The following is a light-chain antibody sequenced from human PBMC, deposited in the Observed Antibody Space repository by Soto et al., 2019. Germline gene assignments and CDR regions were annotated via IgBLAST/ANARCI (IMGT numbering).Light chain of an antibody. CDR1: QSVSSSY. Sequence: IVLTQSPGTLSLSPGERATLSCRASQSVSSSYLAWYQQKPGQAPRLLIYGASSRATGIPDRFSGSGSGTDFTLTISRLEPEDFAVYYCQQYGSPFGQGTKV. V-gene: IGKV3-20*01. CDR3: QQYGSP. CDR2: GAS. J-gene: IGKJ1*01.